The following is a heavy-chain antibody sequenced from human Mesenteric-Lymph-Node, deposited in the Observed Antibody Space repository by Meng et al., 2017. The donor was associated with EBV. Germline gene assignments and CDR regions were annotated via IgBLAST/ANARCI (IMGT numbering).Heavy chain of an antibody. J-gene: IGHJ4*02. D-gene: IGHD5-12*01. Sequence: QVELVEPGGGVVQPGRSLRLSCAASGFPFSYFTMHWVRQTPGKGLEWVAALSYDESAEYYADSVKGQFTISRDNSKNTLYLQMDSLRPEDTAVYYCAREYSAYNYYFDYWGQGALVTVSS. CDR2: LSYDESAE. CDR3: AREYSAYNYYFDY. V-gene: IGHV3-30*04. CDR1: GFPFSYFT.